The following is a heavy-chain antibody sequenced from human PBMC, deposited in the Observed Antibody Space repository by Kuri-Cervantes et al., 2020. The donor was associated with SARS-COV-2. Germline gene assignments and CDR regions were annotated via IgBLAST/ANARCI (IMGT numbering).Heavy chain of an antibody. CDR3: ASSLLTLPIDY. CDR2: ISYDGSNK. Sequence: GESLKISCAASGFTFSSYGMHWVRQAPGKGLEWVAVISYDGSNKYYADSVKGRFTISRDNSKNTLYLQMNSLRAEDTAVYYCASSLLTLPIDYWGQGTLVTVSS. J-gene: IGHJ4*02. CDR1: GFTFSSYG. V-gene: IGHV3-30*03.